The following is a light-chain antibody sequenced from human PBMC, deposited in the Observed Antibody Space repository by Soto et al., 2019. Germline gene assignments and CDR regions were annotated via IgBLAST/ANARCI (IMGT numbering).Light chain of an antibody. CDR3: CSYAGTYTYV. CDR2: DVT. V-gene: IGLV2-11*01. CDR1: SSDIGRYNF. J-gene: IGLJ1*01. Sequence: QSVLTQPRSVSGSPGQSATISCTGTSSDIGRYNFVSWYQQHPGKAPHLLIFDVTKRPSGVPDRFSGSRSGNTASLTISGLQADDEADFYCCSYAGTYTYVFGTGTKVTVL.